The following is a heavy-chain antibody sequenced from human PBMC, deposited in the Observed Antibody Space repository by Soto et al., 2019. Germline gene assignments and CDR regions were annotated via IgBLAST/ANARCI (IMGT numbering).Heavy chain of an antibody. CDR2: IYSGGST. J-gene: IGHJ4*02. CDR3: ARVSSGSVTAIFGYFDY. Sequence: PGGSLRLSCAASGFTVSSNYMSWVRHAPGKGLEWVSVIYSGGSTYYADSVKGRFTISRDNSKNTLYLQMNSLRAEDTAVYYCARVSSGSVTAIFGYFDYWGQGTLVTVSS. V-gene: IGHV3-53*01. CDR1: GFTVSSNY. D-gene: IGHD2-21*02.